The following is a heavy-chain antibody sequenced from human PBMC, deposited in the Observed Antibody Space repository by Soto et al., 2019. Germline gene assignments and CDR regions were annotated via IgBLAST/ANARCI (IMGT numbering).Heavy chain of an antibody. D-gene: IGHD4-17*01. V-gene: IGHV3-64D*06. J-gene: IGHJ5*02. CDR1: GFTFSMFS. Sequence: GGSLRLSCSASGFTFSMFSMHWVRQAPGKGLEYVSGISSNGDSTYYADSVKGRFTISRDNSKNTLYLQMSSLRAVDTAVYYCVHPRSTVQIPPTWGQGTLVTVLL. CDR3: VHPRSTVQIPPT. CDR2: ISSNGDST.